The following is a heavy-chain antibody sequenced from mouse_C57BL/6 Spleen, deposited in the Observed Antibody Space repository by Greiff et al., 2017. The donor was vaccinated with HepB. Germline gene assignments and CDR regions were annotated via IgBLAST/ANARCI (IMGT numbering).Heavy chain of an antibody. J-gene: IGHJ3*01. V-gene: IGHV1-26*01. CDR1: GYTFTDYY. D-gene: IGHD2-4*01. CDR2: INPNNGGT. Sequence: EVKLQQSGPELVKPGASVKISCKASGYTFTDYYMNWVKQSHGKSLEWIGDINPNNGGTSYNQKFKGKATLTVDKSSSTAYMELRSLTSEDSAVYYCARGGVYDYDGFAYWGQGTLVTVSA. CDR3: ARGGVYDYDGFAY.